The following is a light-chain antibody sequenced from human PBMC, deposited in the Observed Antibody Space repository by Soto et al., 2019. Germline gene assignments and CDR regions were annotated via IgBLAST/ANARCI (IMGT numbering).Light chain of an antibody. J-gene: IGKJ1*01. CDR1: HGISSY. V-gene: IGKV1-9*01. CDR2: AAS. Sequence: IQLTQSPSSLSASVGDRVTITCRASHGISSYLAWYQQKPGKAPKLLIYAASTLQSGVPSRFSGSGSGTDFTLTISCLQSEDFATYYCQQYYSYPPTFGQGTKVDI. CDR3: QQYYSYPPT.